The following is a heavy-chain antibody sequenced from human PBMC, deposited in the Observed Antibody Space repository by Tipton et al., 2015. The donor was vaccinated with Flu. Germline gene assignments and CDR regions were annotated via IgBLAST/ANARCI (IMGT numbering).Heavy chain of an antibody. V-gene: IGHV4-38-2*01. D-gene: IGHD6-13*01. CDR2: IHRSGNG. J-gene: IGHJ4*02. CDR1: GDSIAYPYF. Sequence: TLSLTCSVSGDSIAYPYFWGWIRQAPGKGLEWIGNIHRSGNGYYNPSLKSRVAMSVDSSKNQFSLRLTSVTAADTAVYWCARFKRGVAGTGVYFDYWGQGALVTVSS. CDR3: ARFKRGVAGTGVYFDY.